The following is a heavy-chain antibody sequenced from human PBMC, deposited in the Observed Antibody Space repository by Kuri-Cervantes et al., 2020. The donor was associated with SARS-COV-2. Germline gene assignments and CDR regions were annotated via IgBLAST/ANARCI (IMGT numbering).Heavy chain of an antibody. CDR2: IIPIFGTA. D-gene: IGHD3-10*01. CDR1: GGTFSSYA. CDR3: AMVRGVINASDY. V-gene: IGHV1-69*06. J-gene: IGHJ4*02. Sequence: SVQVSCKASGGTFSSYAISWVRQAPGQGLEWMGGIIPIFGTANYEQKFQGRVTITADKSTSTAYMELSSLRSEYTSGYYCAMVRGVINASDYWGQGTLVTVSS.